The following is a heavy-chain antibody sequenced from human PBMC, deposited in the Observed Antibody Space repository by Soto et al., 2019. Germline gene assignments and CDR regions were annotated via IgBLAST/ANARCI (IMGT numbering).Heavy chain of an antibody. D-gene: IGHD2-15*01. J-gene: IGHJ5*02. CDR3: ARDQMSRGGDIGVVVAGILFDP. V-gene: IGHV3-30-3*01. Sequence: QVQLVESGGGVVQPGRSLRLSCAASGFTFSSYAMHWVRQAPGKGLEWVAVISYDGSNKYYADSVKGRFTISRDNSKNTLDLQMNSLRAEGTAVYYCARDQMSRGGDIGVVVAGILFDPWCQGTLVTVAS. CDR1: GFTFSSYA. CDR2: ISYDGSNK.